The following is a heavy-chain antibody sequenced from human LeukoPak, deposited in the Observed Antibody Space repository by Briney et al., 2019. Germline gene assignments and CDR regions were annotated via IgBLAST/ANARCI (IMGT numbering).Heavy chain of an antibody. Sequence: PGGSLRLSCAASGFTFSSYWMHWVRQAPGKGLVWVSRINSDGSSTSYADSVKGRFTIPRDNAKNTLYLQMNSLRAEDTAVYYCARVAPYYDFWSGYYLFDYWGQGTLVTVSS. D-gene: IGHD3-3*01. V-gene: IGHV3-74*01. CDR1: GFTFSSYW. J-gene: IGHJ4*02. CDR3: ARVAPYYDFWSGYYLFDY. CDR2: INSDGSST.